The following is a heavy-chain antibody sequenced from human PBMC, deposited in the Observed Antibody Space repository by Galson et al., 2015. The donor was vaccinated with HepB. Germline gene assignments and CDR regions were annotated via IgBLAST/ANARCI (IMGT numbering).Heavy chain of an antibody. CDR1: GFTFSSYG. Sequence: SLRLSCAASGFTFSSYGMHWVRQAPGKGLEWVAVISYDGSNKYYADSVKGRFTISRDNSKNTLYLQMNSLRAEDTAVYYCAKDSLDFWSGYIGPDYWGQGTLVAVSS. CDR3: AKDSLDFWSGYIGPDY. J-gene: IGHJ4*02. D-gene: IGHD3-3*01. V-gene: IGHV3-30*18. CDR2: ISYDGSNK.